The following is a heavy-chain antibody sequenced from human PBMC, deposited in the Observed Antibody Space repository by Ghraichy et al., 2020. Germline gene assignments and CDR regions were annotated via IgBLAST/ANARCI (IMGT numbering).Heavy chain of an antibody. J-gene: IGHJ3*02. CDR1: GGSISSSSYY. V-gene: IGHV4-39*01. CDR2: IYYSGST. Sequence: SETLSLTCTVSGGSISSSSYYWGWIRQPPGKGLEWIGSIYYSGSTYYNPSLKSRVTISVDTSKNQFSLKLSSVTAADTAVYYCGETSEWGYGAFVIWGQGTMFTVSS. CDR3: GETSEWGYGAFVI. D-gene: IGHD3-16*01.